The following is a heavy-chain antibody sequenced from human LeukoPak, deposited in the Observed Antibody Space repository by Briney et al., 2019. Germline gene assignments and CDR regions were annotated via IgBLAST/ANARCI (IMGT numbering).Heavy chain of an antibody. J-gene: IGHJ5*02. CDR1: GFTFNRHG. CDR2: IWYDGSNK. Sequence: GRSRRLSCAASGFTFNRHGMHWVRQAPGKGLEWVAVIWYDGSNKYYADSVKGRFTISRDDSRTTLYLQMSSMRAEDTAVYCCARELENPLGWFVPWGQGTLVTVSS. D-gene: IGHD1-14*01. V-gene: IGHV3-33*01. CDR3: ARELENPLGWFVP.